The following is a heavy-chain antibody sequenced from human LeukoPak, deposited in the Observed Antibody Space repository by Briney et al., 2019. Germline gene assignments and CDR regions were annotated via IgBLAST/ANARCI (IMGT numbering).Heavy chain of an antibody. J-gene: IGHJ2*01. D-gene: IGHD3-22*01. CDR3: ARDYYEPQRAWYFDL. CDR2: IYYSGST. V-gene: IGHV4-30-4*08. CDR1: GGSISSGDYY. Sequence: PSQTLSLTCTVSGGSISSGDYYWSRIRQPPGKGLEWIGYIYYSGSTYYNPSLKSRVTISVDTSKNQFSLKLSSVTAADTAVYYCARDYYEPQRAWYFDLWGRGTLVTVSS.